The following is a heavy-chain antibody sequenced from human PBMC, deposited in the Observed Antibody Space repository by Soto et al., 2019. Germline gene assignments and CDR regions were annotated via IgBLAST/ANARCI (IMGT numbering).Heavy chain of an antibody. V-gene: IGHV6-1*01. CDR3: ARGNGDSMPFYYYYYYMDV. Sequence: PSQTLSLTCAISGDSVSSNSAAWNWIRQSPSRGLEWLGRTYYRSKWYNDYAVSVKSRITINPDTSKNQFSLQLNSVTPEDTAVYYCARGNGDSMPFYYYYYYMDVWGKGTTVTVSS. J-gene: IGHJ6*03. CDR2: TYYRSKWYN. CDR1: GDSVSSNSAA. D-gene: IGHD2-21*02.